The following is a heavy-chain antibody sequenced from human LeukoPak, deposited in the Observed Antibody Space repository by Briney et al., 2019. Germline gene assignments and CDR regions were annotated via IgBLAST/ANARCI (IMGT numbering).Heavy chain of an antibody. Sequence: PSETLSLTCTVSGGSISSSSYYWGWIRQPPGKGLEWIGSIYYSGSTYYNPSFKSRVTISVDTSKNQFSLKLSSVTAADTAAYYCASGITIFGVVIGPDYDYWGQGTLVTVSS. CDR1: GGSISSSSYY. CDR2: IYYSGST. J-gene: IGHJ4*02. CDR3: ASGITIFGVVIGPDYDY. D-gene: IGHD3-3*01. V-gene: IGHV4-39*01.